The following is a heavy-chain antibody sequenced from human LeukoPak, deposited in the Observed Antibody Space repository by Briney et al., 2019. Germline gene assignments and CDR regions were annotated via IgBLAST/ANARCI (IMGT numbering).Heavy chain of an antibody. Sequence: PGGSLRLSCAASGFTFSSYAMSWVRQAPGKGLEWVSAISGSGGSTYYADSVKGRFTISRDNSKNTLYLQMNSLRAEDTAVYYCAKNPRSSWYLIWFDPWGQGTLVTVSS. CDR3: AKNPRSSWYLIWFDP. J-gene: IGHJ5*02. D-gene: IGHD6-13*01. V-gene: IGHV3-23*01. CDR1: GFTFSSYA. CDR2: ISGSGGST.